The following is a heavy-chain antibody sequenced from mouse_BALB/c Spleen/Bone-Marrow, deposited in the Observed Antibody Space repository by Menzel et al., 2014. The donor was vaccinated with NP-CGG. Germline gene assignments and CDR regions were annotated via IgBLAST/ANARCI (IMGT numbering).Heavy chain of an antibody. CDR2: INPGSGST. V-gene: IGHV1-54*01. CDR3: ARYDGYFDY. Sequence: LVESGAELVRPGTSVKVSCKASGYAFTDYLMEWLKQRPGQGLEWIGVINPGSGSTNYNEKFKDKATLTADKSSGTAYMQLSSLTSYDSAVYFCARYDGYFDYWGQGTILTVSS. CDR1: GYAFTDYL. J-gene: IGHJ2*01. D-gene: IGHD2-3*01.